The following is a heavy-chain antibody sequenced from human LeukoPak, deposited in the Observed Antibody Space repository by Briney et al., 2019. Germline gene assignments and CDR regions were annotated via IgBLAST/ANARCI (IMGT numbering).Heavy chain of an antibody. Sequence: PSETLSLTCAVYGGSFSGYYWSWIRQPPGKGLEWIGEINHSGSTNYNPSLKSRVTISVDTSKNQFSLKLSSVTAADTAVYYCARPYYYDSSGYYLPFFDYWGQGTLVTVSS. V-gene: IGHV4-34*01. CDR3: ARPYYYDSSGYYLPFFDY. D-gene: IGHD3-22*01. CDR1: GGSFSGYY. J-gene: IGHJ4*02. CDR2: INHSGST.